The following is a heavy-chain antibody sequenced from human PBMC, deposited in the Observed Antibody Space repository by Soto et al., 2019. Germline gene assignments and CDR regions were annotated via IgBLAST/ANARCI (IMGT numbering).Heavy chain of an antibody. V-gene: IGHV3-30-3*01. Sequence: PGGSLRLSCAASAFTFSSSAMHWVRQAPGKGLEWVAVISYDGSNKYYADSVKGRLTISRDNSKNTLYLQMNSLRAEDTAVYYCTRERPYYDSTGYPDWYFDLWGRGTRVTVS. J-gene: IGHJ2*01. D-gene: IGHD3-22*01. CDR3: TRERPYYDSTGYPDWYFDL. CDR2: ISYDGSNK. CDR1: AFTFSSSA.